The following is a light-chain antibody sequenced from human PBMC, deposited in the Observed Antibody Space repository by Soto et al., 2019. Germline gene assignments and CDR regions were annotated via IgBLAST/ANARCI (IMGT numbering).Light chain of an antibody. CDR3: QQYAHLLT. CDR2: DAT. Sequence: DIQMTQSPSSLSASVGDRVTITCQASQDISNYLNWYQQKPEKAPKLVIHDATNLEAGVPSRFSGSGSGADFTLTISSLQPKDVATYYCQQYAHLLTFGGGTKVEIE. J-gene: IGKJ4*01. CDR1: QDISNY. V-gene: IGKV1-33*01.